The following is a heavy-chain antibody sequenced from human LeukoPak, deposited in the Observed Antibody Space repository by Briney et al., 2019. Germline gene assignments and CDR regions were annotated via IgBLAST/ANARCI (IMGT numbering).Heavy chain of an antibody. V-gene: IGHV3-53*01. D-gene: IGHD3-9*01. CDR1: GFTVSSNY. J-gene: IGHJ4*02. Sequence: GGSLRLSCAASGFTVSSNYMSWVRQAPGKGLEWVSLIYSGGSTYYADSVKGRFTISRDNSKNTLYLQMNSLRAEDTAVYYCAKDLTDYDILTGPLDYWGQGTLVTVSS. CDR2: IYSGGST. CDR3: AKDLTDYDILTGPLDY.